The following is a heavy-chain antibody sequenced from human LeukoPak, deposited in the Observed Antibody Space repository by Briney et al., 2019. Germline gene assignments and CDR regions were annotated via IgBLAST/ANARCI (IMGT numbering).Heavy chain of an antibody. CDR2: INTKTGNP. Sequence: ASVKVSCKASGYTFISYDFNWVRQAPGQGLEWMGWINTKTGNPTYAQGFTGRFVFSLDTSDNTAYLQISSLKAEDTAVYYCARDQGYCGGDCYDAFDIWGQGTMVTVSS. V-gene: IGHV7-4-1*02. J-gene: IGHJ3*02. CDR1: GYTFISYD. D-gene: IGHD2-21*02. CDR3: ARDQGYCGGDCYDAFDI.